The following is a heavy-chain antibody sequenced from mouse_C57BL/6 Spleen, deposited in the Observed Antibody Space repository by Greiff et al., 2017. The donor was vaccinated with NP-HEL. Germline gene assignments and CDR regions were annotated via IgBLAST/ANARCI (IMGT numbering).Heavy chain of an antibody. V-gene: IGHV1-63*01. CDR2: IYPGGGYT. CDR1: GYTFTNYW. CDR3: ARRGDYDGFDD. J-gene: IGHJ2*01. Sequence: VQLQQSGAELVRPGTSVKMSCKASGYTFTNYWIGWAKQRPGHGLEWIGDIYPGGGYTNYNEKFKGKATLTADKSSSTAYMQVSSLTSEDSAIYYCARRGDYDGFDDWGQGTTLTVSS. D-gene: IGHD2-4*01.